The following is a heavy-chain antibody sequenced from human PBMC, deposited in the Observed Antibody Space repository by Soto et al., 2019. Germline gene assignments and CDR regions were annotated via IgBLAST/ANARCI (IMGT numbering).Heavy chain of an antibody. CDR2: IYYSGST. CDR1: GVSISSYY. CDR3: ARVSRTYQLQNWFDP. Sequence: SETLSLTCTVSGVSISSYYWSWIRQPPGKGLEWIGYIYYSGSTNYNPSLKSRVTISVDTSKNQFSLKLSSVTAADTAVYYCARVSRTYQLQNWFDPWGQGTLVTVSS. J-gene: IGHJ5*02. V-gene: IGHV4-59*01. D-gene: IGHD2-2*01.